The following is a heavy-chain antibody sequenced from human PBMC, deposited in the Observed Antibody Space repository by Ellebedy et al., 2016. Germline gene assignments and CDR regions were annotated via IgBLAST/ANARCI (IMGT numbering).Heavy chain of an antibody. CDR2: ISSRGGRL. CDR3: ARDLGPTKYDAYDI. V-gene: IGHV3-21*06. CDR1: GFDFNYYT. Sequence: GGSLRLXXTASGFDFNYYTMNWVRQAPGKGLEWVSSISSRGGRLYADSVIGRFTISRDNAKNSLYLHMNNLGAEDTAVYYCARDLGPTKYDAYDIWGQGTMVTVSS. J-gene: IGHJ3*02. D-gene: IGHD3-16*01.